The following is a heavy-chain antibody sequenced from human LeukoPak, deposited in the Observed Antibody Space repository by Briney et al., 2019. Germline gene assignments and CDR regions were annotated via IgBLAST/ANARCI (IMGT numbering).Heavy chain of an antibody. D-gene: IGHD6-13*01. CDR2: IYYSGST. CDR3: ARILRRSSWTPGTNCFDP. V-gene: IGHV4-39*01. Sequence: SETLSLTCTVSGGSISSSSYYWGWSRQPPGKGLEWIGSIYYSGSTYYSPSLKSRVTISVDTSKDQFSLKLSSVTAADTAVYYCARILRRSSWTPGTNCFDPWGQGTLVTVSS. J-gene: IGHJ5*02. CDR1: GGSISSSSYY.